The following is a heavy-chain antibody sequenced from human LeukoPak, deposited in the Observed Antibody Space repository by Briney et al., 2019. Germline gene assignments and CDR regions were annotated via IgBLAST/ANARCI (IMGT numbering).Heavy chain of an antibody. J-gene: IGHJ4*02. CDR2: SRNKANSYTT. CDR3: VRVLEYYDSSLDF. CDR1: GFSVSDHY. Sequence: PGGSLRLSCAASGFSVSDHYMDWVRQAPGKGLEWVGRSRNKANSYTTKYAASVRGRFTISRDESKSSLYLQMNSLKTEDTAVYYCVRVLEYYDSSLDFWGQGTLVTVSS. D-gene: IGHD3-22*01. V-gene: IGHV3-72*01.